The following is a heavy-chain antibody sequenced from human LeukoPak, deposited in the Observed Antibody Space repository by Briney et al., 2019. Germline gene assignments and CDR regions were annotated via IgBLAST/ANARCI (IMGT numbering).Heavy chain of an antibody. J-gene: IGHJ3*02. CDR3: ARDSGFWTPAGAFDI. CDR1: GFTFSSYW. V-gene: IGHV3-7*01. Sequence: PGGSLRLSCAASGFTFSSYWMSWVRQAPGKGLEWVANIKQDGSEKYYVDSVKGRFTISRDNAKNSLYLQMNSLRAEDTAVYYCARDSGFWTPAGAFDIWGQGTMVTVSS. CDR2: IKQDGSEK. D-gene: IGHD3/OR15-3a*01.